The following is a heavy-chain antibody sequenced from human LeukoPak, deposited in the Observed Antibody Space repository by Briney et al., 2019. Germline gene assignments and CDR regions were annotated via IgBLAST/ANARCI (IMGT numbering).Heavy chain of an antibody. CDR3: ARELGPTYYYGSGTHDAFDI. Sequence: GASVKVSCKASGYTFTSYGISWVRQAPGQGLEWMGWISAYNGNTNYAQKLQGRVTMTTDTSTSTAYVELRSLRSDDTAVYYCARELGPTYYYGSGTHDAFDIWGQGTMVTVSS. CDR1: GYTFTSYG. D-gene: IGHD3-10*01. J-gene: IGHJ3*02. V-gene: IGHV1-18*01. CDR2: ISAYNGNT.